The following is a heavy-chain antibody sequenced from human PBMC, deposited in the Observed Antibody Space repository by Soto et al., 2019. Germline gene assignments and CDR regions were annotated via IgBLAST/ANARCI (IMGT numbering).Heavy chain of an antibody. CDR2: ISGSGGST. CDR3: AKSMIVTSRAPIDY. V-gene: IGHV3-23*01. D-gene: IGHD3-22*01. Sequence: PVGSLRLSCAASGFTFSGYAMSWVRQAPGKGREWVAAISGSGGSTYYANSVKGRVTISRDNSKNTLYLQMNSVRAEDTYVYYCAKSMIVTSRAPIDYWGQGTLVTVSS. J-gene: IGHJ4*02. CDR1: GFTFSGYA.